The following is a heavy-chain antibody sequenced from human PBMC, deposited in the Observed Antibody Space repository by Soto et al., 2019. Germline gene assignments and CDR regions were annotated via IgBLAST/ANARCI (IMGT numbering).Heavy chain of an antibody. D-gene: IGHD6-19*01. CDR3: ARGTKYSSGWQNWYFDL. V-gene: IGHV4-34*01. Sequence: QVQLQQWGAGLLKPSETLSLTCAVYGGSFSGYYWSWIRQPPGKGLEWIGEINHSGSTNYNPSLKSRVTISVDTSQNQFSLKMSSVTAADTAVYYCARGTKYSSGWQNWYFDLWGRGTLVTVSS. J-gene: IGHJ2*01. CDR1: GGSFSGYY. CDR2: INHSGST.